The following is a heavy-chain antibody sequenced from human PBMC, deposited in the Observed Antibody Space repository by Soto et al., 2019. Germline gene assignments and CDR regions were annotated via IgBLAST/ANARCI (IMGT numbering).Heavy chain of an antibody. CDR3: ARDIYGSGANWFDP. CDR1: GGSVSSGSYY. J-gene: IGHJ5*02. CDR2: IYYSGST. V-gene: IGHV4-61*01. D-gene: IGHD3-10*01. Sequence: SETLSLTCXVSGGSVSSGSYYWSWIRQPPGKGLEWIGYIYYSGSTNYNPSLKSRVTISVDTSKNQFSLKLSSVTAADTAVYYCARDIYGSGANWFDPWGQGTLVTVSS.